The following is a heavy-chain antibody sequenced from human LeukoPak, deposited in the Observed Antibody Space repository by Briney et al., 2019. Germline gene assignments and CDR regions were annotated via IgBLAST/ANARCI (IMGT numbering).Heavy chain of an antibody. CDR2: IYPGDSDT. Sequence: GESLKISCKASGYSFTTYLIGWVRQMPGKGLDWMGIIYPGDSDTRYSPSFQGQVTISADKSISTAYLQWSSLKASDTAMYYCARHNSYVSSTIHNYMDVWGKGTTVTVSS. CDR1: GYSFTTYL. D-gene: IGHD3-16*01. CDR3: ARHNSYVSSTIHNYMDV. V-gene: IGHV5-51*01. J-gene: IGHJ6*03.